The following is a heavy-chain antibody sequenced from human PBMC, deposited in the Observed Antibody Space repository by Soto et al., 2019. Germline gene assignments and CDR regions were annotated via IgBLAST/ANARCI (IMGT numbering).Heavy chain of an antibody. CDR3: ARTYCSGGSCYDYYYYYGMDV. V-gene: IGHV1-69*12. CDR2: IITIFGTA. J-gene: IGHJ6*02. Sequence: QVQLVQSGAEVKKPGSSVKVSCKASGGTFSSYAISWVRQAPGQGLEWMGGIITIFGTANYAQKFQGRVTITADESTSTAYMELSSLRSEDTAVYYCARTYCSGGSCYDYYYYYGMDVWGQGTTVTVSS. D-gene: IGHD2-15*01. CDR1: GGTFSSYA.